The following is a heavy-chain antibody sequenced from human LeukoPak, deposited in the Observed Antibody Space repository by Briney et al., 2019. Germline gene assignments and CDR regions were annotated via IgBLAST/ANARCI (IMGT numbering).Heavy chain of an antibody. CDR3: ARVDGRGATDDALDV. D-gene: IGHD1-26*01. CDR1: GFSFSVYS. V-gene: IGHV3-21*01. J-gene: IGHJ3*01. CDR2: ISSRSYT. Sequence: MAGGSLRLSCAASGFSFSVYSMNWVRQAPGKGLEWVSSISSRSYTDYADSVRGRFTISRDNAKNSVYLQMNSLRVEDTAVYYCARVDGRGATDDALDVWGQGTRVTVSS.